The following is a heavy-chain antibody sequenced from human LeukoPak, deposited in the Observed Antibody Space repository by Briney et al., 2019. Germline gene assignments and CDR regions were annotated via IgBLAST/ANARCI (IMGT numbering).Heavy chain of an antibody. CDR3: ARRISSWNVYIDK. CDR1: GGSLSGYY. J-gene: IGHJ4*02. V-gene: IGHV4-59*12. Sequence: SETLSLTCSVSGGSLSGYYWSWIRQTPGKGLEWIGHIYSSGTTNYNRALQSRVTISLDTAKNQFSLSVTSVTAADTAMYFCARRISSWNVYIDKWGQGIQVTVSS. D-gene: IGHD1-1*01. CDR2: IYSSGTT.